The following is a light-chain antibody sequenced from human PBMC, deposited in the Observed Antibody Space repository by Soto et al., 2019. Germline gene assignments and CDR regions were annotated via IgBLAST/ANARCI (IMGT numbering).Light chain of an antibody. J-gene: IGKJ3*01. CDR2: AAS. V-gene: IGKV1-39*01. Sequence: DIQMTQSPLSLSASVGDRVTITCRASQSIGFYLSWYQQKSGKAPKLLIYAASTLQSGVSSRFSGSASGPNFSLTISGLQPEDFATYYCQHSFRNLRTFGPGTKVDIK. CDR3: QHSFRNLRT. CDR1: QSIGFY.